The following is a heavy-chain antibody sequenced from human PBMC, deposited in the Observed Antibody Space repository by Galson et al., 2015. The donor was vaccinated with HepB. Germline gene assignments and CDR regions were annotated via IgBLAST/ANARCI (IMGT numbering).Heavy chain of an antibody. CDR3: AREPGPWVSHRNWFDP. D-gene: IGHD6-13*01. CDR2: TYYRSKWCN. CDR1: GDSVSSTSAA. J-gene: IGHJ5*02. V-gene: IGHV6-1*01. Sequence: CAISGDSVSSTSAAWNWIRQSPSRGLEWLGRTYYRSKWCNDYAVSVKSRITINPDTSKNQFSLQLNSVTPEDTAVYYCAREPGPWVSHRNWFDPWGQGTLVTVSS.